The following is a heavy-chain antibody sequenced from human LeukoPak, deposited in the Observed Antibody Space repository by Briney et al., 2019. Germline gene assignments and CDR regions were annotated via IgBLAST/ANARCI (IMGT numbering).Heavy chain of an antibody. CDR1: GGSISSYY. CDR3: ARDAYCSSTSCYPSN. V-gene: IGHV4-59*01. CDR2: IYYSGST. Sequence: PSETLSLTCTVSGGSISSYYWSWIRQPPGKGLEWIGYIYYSGSTNYNPSLKSRVTISVDTSKNQFSLKLSSVTAADTAVYYCARDAYCSSTSCYPSNWGQGTLVTASS. D-gene: IGHD2-2*01. J-gene: IGHJ4*02.